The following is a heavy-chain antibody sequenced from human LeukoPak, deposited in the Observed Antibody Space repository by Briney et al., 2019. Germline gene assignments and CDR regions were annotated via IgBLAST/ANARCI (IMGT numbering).Heavy chain of an antibody. V-gene: IGHV1-69*13. Sequence: GASVKVSCKASGGSFTFTSHAISWVRQAPGQGLEGAGGLIPIYGSANYAQKFQGRVTITSDEYTRTVYIELSSLRPEDSAVYYCAGFFYDNSGDAFDIWGQGTMVTVSS. CDR1: GGSFTFTSHA. J-gene: IGHJ3*02. CDR3: AGFFYDNSGDAFDI. D-gene: IGHD3-22*01. CDR2: LIPIYGSA.